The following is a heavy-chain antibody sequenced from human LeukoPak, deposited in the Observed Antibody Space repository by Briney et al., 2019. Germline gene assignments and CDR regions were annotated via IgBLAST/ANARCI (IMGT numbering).Heavy chain of an antibody. CDR2: INPNSGGT. CDR3: ARGQDSSGYYFWFDP. V-gene: IGHV1-2*02. CDR1: GYTFTGYY. D-gene: IGHD3-22*01. J-gene: IGHJ5*02. Sequence: ASVKVSCKASGYTFTGYYMHWVRQAPGQGLEWMGWINPNSGGTNYAQKFRGRVTMTRDTSISTAYMELSRLRSDDTAVYYCARGQDSSGYYFWFDPWGQGTLVTVSS.